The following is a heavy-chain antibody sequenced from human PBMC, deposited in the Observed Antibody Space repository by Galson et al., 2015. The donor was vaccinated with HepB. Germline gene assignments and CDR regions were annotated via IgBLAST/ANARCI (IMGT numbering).Heavy chain of an antibody. V-gene: IGHV3-23*01. J-gene: IGHJ6*03. D-gene: IGHD4/OR15-4a*01. CDR2: ISGSGGST. CDR3: AKCGALYYYYMDV. Sequence: LRLSCAASGFTFSSYAMSWVRQAPGRGLEGVSAISGSGGSTYYADSVKGRFTISRDNSKNTLYLQMNSLRAEDTAVYYCAKCGALYYYYMDVWGKGTTVTVSS. CDR1: GFTFSSYA.